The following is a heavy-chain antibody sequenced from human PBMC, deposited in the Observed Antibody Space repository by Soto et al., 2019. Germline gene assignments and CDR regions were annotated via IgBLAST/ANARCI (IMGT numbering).Heavy chain of an antibody. CDR1: GGTFSSYA. D-gene: IGHD3-22*01. Sequence: QVQLVQSGAEVKKPGSSVKVSCKASGGTFSSYAISWVRQAPGQGLEWMGGIIPIFGTANYAQKFQGRVTITADKSTSTAYMELSSLRSEDTAVYCCARAVYDSSGYYANWFDPWGQGTLVTVSS. V-gene: IGHV1-69*06. J-gene: IGHJ5*02. CDR3: ARAVYDSSGYYANWFDP. CDR2: IIPIFGTA.